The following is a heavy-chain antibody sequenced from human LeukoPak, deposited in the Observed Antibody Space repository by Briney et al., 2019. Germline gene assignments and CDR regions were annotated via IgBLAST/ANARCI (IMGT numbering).Heavy chain of an antibody. CDR3: ARAYHLNWFDP. Sequence: ASVKVSCKVSGYTFSNSAMHWVRQAPGQRLEWMGWINAGNGNTKYSQKFQGRVTITRDTSASTAYMELSSLRSEDTAAYYCARAYHLNWFDPWGQGTLVTVSS. V-gene: IGHV1-3*01. J-gene: IGHJ5*02. CDR1: GYTFSNSA. CDR2: INAGNGNT. D-gene: IGHD2-2*01.